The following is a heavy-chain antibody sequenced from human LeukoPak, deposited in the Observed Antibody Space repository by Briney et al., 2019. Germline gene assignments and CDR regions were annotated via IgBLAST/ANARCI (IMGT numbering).Heavy chain of an antibody. J-gene: IGHJ5*02. V-gene: IGHV4-4*09. Sequence: SETLSLTCAVSGVSMNNNYWAWIRQSPGGKLEWIGYMSFSGSATYNPSLNSRVSISVDSSKNQFSLDPTSLTAADTAVYYCARGDDLLTGSYDWFNPWGQGTLVIVSS. CDR2: MSFSGSA. CDR1: GVSMNNNY. CDR3: ARGDDLLTGSYDWFNP. D-gene: IGHD3-9*01.